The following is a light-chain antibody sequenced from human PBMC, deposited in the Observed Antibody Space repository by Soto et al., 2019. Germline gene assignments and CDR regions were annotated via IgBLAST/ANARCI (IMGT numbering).Light chain of an antibody. CDR1: QDISNY. Sequence: IQMTKSPYSLSASVGDRVTITCQASQDISNYLNWYRQKPGKAPEPLIYDASNLQSGVPSRFSGSGSGTDFTLSISSLQPEDFATYYCQQYFSHPLTFGGGTKVDIK. V-gene: IGKV1-16*01. J-gene: IGKJ4*01. CDR3: QQYFSHPLT. CDR2: DAS.